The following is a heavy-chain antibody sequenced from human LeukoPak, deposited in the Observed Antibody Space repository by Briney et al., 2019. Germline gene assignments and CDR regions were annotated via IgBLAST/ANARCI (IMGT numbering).Heavy chain of an antibody. CDR1: GGSISSGDYY. J-gene: IGHJ4*02. Sequence: SETLTLTCTVSGGSISSGDYYWSWIRQPPGKGLEWIGYIYYSGSTYYNPSLKSRVTISVDTSKNQFSLKLSSVTAADTAVYYCAREGKSYYYDSSGYLDYWGQGTLVTVSS. CDR2: IYYSGST. CDR3: AREGKSYYYDSSGYLDY. D-gene: IGHD3-22*01. V-gene: IGHV4-30-4*08.